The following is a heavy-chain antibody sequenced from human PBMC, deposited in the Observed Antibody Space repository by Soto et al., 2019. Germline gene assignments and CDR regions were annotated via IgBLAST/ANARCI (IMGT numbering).Heavy chain of an antibody. Sequence: QLQLQESGSGLVKPSQTLSLTCAVSGDSISNGGYSWNWIRQPPGKGLEWIGYIYHSGGTDYNPSLKSRVTITVDSSNNQFSLKLSSVTGADTAVYYCARDSRSGYYLEFWGQGTLVTVSS. V-gene: IGHV4-30-2*01. CDR2: IYHSGGT. CDR3: ARDSRSGYYLEF. CDR1: GDSISNGGYS. D-gene: IGHD3-22*01. J-gene: IGHJ4*02.